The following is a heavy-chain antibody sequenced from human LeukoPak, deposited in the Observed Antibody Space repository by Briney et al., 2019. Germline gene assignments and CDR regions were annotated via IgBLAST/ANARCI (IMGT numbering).Heavy chain of an antibody. J-gene: IGHJ6*03. CDR3: ARGGDCTNGVCYSYYMDV. CDR2: IYYSGST. CDR1: GGSISSCY. Sequence: PSETLSLTCTVSGGSISSCYWSWIRQPPGKGLEWIGYIYYSGSTNYNPSLKSRVTISVDTSKNQFSLKLSSVTAADTAVYYCARGGDCTNGVCYSYYMDVWGKGTTVTVSS. V-gene: IGHV4-59*01. D-gene: IGHD2-8*01.